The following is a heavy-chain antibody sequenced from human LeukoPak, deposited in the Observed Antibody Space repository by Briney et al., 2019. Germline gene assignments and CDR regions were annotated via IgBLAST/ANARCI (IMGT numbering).Heavy chain of an antibody. D-gene: IGHD2-15*01. V-gene: IGHV3-53*01. Sequence: QSGGSLRLSCAASGFTISSNYMAWVRQPPAKGLELVSILSSAGFTNYAASVKGRFTISRDNSKNTVYLQMHSLRAEDTAVYYCARELPFEDWGQGSLVTVSS. CDR2: LSSAGFT. CDR3: ARELPFED. CDR1: GFTISSNY. J-gene: IGHJ4*02.